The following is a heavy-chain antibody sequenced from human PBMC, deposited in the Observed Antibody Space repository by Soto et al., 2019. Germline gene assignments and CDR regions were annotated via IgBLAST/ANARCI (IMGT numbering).Heavy chain of an antibody. CDR2: IYYSGST. V-gene: IGHV4-30-4*01. D-gene: IGHD6-13*01. Sequence: SEALSLTCTVSGGSISSGDYYWSWIRQPPGKGLEWIGYIYYSGSTYYNPSLKSRVTISVDTSKNQFSLKLSSVTAADTAVYYCARERPDGSRLDPWGQGTLVTVSS. CDR3: ARERPDGSRLDP. J-gene: IGHJ5*02. CDR1: GGSISSGDYY.